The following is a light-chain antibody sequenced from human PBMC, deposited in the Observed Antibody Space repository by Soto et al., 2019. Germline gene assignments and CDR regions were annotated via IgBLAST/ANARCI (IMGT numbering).Light chain of an antibody. CDR1: QRVSSSY. CDR2: GAS. CDR3: QQYDSSPLT. Sequence: EIVLTQSPGTLSLSPGERATLSCRASQRVSSSYIGWYQQKPGQAPRLLIYGASSRATGIPDRFSGSGSETDFTLTISRLEPEDFAVYYCQQYDSSPLTFGGGTKVEIK. J-gene: IGKJ4*01. V-gene: IGKV3-20*01.